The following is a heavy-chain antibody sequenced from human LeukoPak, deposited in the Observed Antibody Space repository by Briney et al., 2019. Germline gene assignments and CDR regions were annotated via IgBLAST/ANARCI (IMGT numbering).Heavy chain of an antibody. CDR1: GFTFSSYG. D-gene: IGHD2-2*01. V-gene: IGHV3-33*01. J-gene: IGHJ5*02. CDR3: ARVNRPAAMDAGFDP. Sequence: PGGSLRLSCAASGFTFSSYGMHWVRQAPGKGLEWVAVIWYDGSNKYYADSVKGRFTISRDNAKNSLYLQMNSLRAEDTAVYYCARVNRPAAMDAGFDPWGQGTLVTVSS. CDR2: IWYDGSNK.